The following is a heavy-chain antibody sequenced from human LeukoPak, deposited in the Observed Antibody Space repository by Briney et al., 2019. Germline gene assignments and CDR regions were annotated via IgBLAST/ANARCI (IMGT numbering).Heavy chain of an antibody. Sequence: ASVKVSCKASGYTFTSYGISWVRQAPGQGLEWMGWISAYNGNTNYAQKLQGRVTMTTDTSTSTAYMELRSLRSEDTAVYYCARANSPAAAAGAFDIWGQGTMVTVSS. J-gene: IGHJ3*02. CDR1: GYTFTSYG. V-gene: IGHV1-18*01. CDR2: ISAYNGNT. D-gene: IGHD6-13*01. CDR3: ARANSPAAAAGAFDI.